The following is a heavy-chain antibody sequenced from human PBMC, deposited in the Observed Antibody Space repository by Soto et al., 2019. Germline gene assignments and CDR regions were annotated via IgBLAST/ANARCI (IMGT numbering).Heavy chain of an antibody. Sequence: QVQLQESGPGLVKPSQTLSLTCTVSGGSISSGDYYWSWIRQHPGKGLEWIGYIHKSGTTYYIPPLRRRVTMAVDTSKNQLSLKLTSVTAADTAVYYCARGVTFGGVIAPRFDPWGQGTLVTVSS. CDR1: GGSISSGDYY. V-gene: IGHV4-31*03. J-gene: IGHJ5*02. CDR3: ARGVTFGGVIAPRFDP. D-gene: IGHD3-16*02. CDR2: IHKSGTT.